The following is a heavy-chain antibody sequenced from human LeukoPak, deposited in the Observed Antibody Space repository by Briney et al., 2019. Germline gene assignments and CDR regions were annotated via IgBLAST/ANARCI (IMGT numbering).Heavy chain of an antibody. CDR1: GGSISSYY. D-gene: IGHD3-3*01. J-gene: IGHJ4*02. Sequence: PSETLSLTCTVSGGSISSYYWSWIRQPSGKGLEWIGYIYYSGSTNYNPSLKSRVTISVDTSKNQFSLKLSSVTAADTAVYYCARGQAFGVVTYFDYWGQGTLVTVSS. V-gene: IGHV4-59*01. CDR2: IYYSGST. CDR3: ARGQAFGVVTYFDY.